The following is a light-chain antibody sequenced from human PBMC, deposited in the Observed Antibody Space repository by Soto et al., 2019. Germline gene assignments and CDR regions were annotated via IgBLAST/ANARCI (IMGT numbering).Light chain of an antibody. CDR1: SSDVGSYNY. Sequence: QSALTHPPSASGSPGQSVTISCTGTSSDVGSYNYVSWYQQNPGKAPKLIIYEVSKRPPGVPDRFSGSKSGNTASLSVSGLQAEDDGDYYCSSYAGSNIYVFGTGTKLTVL. CDR2: EVS. V-gene: IGLV2-8*01. J-gene: IGLJ1*01. CDR3: SSYAGSNIYV.